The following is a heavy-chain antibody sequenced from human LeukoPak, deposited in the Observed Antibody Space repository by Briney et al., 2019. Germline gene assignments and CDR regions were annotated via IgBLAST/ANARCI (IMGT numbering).Heavy chain of an antibody. D-gene: IGHD3-10*01. J-gene: IGHJ4*02. CDR1: GFTLSDYW. CDR3: ASSGYGHSYYDY. CDR2: FTNDGSGA. V-gene: IGHV3-74*01. Sequence: GGSLRLSCAASGFTLSDYWMHWIRQVPGKGLMWFSRFTNDGSGAGYADSVMGRFIISRDDTKNTLYLQMNSLRAEDTAVYYCASSGYGHSYYDYWGQGAVVTVSS.